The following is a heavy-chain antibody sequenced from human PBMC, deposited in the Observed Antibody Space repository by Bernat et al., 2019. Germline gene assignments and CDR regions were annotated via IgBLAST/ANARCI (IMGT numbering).Heavy chain of an antibody. Sequence: EVQLVESGGGLVQPGGSLRLSCAASGFTFSSYSMNWVRQAPGKGLQWVSYISSSSTMYYADSVKGRFTISRDNAKNSLYLQMNSLRPEDTAVYYCARGSGLKDWGQGTLVTVSS. V-gene: IGHV3-48*01. CDR1: GFTFSSYS. CDR3: ARGSGLKD. J-gene: IGHJ4*02. D-gene: IGHD1-26*01. CDR2: ISSSSTM.